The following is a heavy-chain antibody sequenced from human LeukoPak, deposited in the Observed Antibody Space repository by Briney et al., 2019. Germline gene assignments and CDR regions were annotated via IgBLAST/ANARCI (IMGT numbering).Heavy chain of an antibody. CDR3: ARDQGDFWSEITYFDY. D-gene: IGHD3-3*01. CDR1: GFTFSSYD. V-gene: IGHV3-13*01. Sequence: GGSLRLSCAASGFTFSSYDMHWVRQATGKGLEWVSAIGTAGDTYYPGSVKGRFTISRDNSKNTLYLQMNSLRAEDTAVYYCARDQGDFWSEITYFDYWGQGTLVTVSS. CDR2: IGTAGDT. J-gene: IGHJ4*02.